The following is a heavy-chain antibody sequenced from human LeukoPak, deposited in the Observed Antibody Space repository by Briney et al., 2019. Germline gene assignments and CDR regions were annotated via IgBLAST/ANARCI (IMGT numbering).Heavy chain of an antibody. D-gene: IGHD1-26*01. CDR3: AKLLVGATKGDY. J-gene: IGHJ4*02. Sequence: GGSLRLSCAASGFTFSSYAMSWVRQAPGKGLEWVSAISGSGGSTYYADSVKGRFTISRDNAKNTLYLQMNSLRAEDTAVYYCAKLLVGATKGDYWGQGTLVTVSS. CDR1: GFTFSSYA. V-gene: IGHV3-23*01. CDR2: ISGSGGST.